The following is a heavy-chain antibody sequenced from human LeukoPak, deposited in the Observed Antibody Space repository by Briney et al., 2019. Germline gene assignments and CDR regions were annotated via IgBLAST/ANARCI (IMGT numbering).Heavy chain of an antibody. CDR1: GFTFSNAW. Sequence: SGASLRLSCAAAGFTFSNAWMSWVRQAPGKGLEWVGRIKSKTDGGTTDYAAPVKGRFAISRDDSKNTLYLQMNSLKTEDTAVYYCTTGDIVVVPAAMASYYYYYMDVWGKGTTVTVSS. J-gene: IGHJ6*03. CDR2: IKSKTDGGTT. D-gene: IGHD2-2*01. CDR3: TTGDIVVVPAAMASYYYYYMDV. V-gene: IGHV3-15*01.